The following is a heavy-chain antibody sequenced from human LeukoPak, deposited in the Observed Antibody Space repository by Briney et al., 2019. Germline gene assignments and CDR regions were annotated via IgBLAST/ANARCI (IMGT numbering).Heavy chain of an antibody. CDR2: ISYDGSNK. D-gene: IGHD3-10*01. CDR1: GFTFSSYG. CDR3: AKDLSGRKGSFDH. J-gene: IGHJ4*02. Sequence: GRSLRLSCAASGFTFSSYGMHWVRQAPGKGLEWVAVISYDGSNKYNADSVKGRFTISRDNSKNTLYLQMNSLRVEDTAVYYCAKDLSGRKGSFDHWGQGTLVTVSS. V-gene: IGHV3-30*18.